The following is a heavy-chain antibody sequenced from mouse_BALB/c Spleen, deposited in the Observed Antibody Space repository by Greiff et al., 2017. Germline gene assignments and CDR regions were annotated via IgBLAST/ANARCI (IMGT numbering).Heavy chain of an antibody. Sequence: QVQLQQSGPELVKPGASVRISCKASGYTFTSYYIHWAKQRPGQGLEWIGWIYPGNVNTKYNEKFKGKATLTADKSSSTAYMQLSSLTSEDSAVYFCARWGGNYNYWGQGTTLTVSS. CDR3: ARWGGNYNY. V-gene: IGHV1S56*01. CDR2: IYPGNVNT. CDR1: GYTFTSYY. J-gene: IGHJ2*01. D-gene: IGHD2-1*01.